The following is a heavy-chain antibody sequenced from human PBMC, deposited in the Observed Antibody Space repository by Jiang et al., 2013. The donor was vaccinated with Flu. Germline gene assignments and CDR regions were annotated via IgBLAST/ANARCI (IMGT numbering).Heavy chain of an antibody. CDR3: AKDSGDRSGMGGYFYAMDV. CDR2: IIPIYDTG. Sequence: GIIPIYDTGNSAQKFQGRVTITADESTSTAYMELNSLRSEDTAVYYCAKDSGDRSGMGGYFYAMDVWGQGTTVNVSS. D-gene: IGHD1-26*01. J-gene: IGHJ6*02. V-gene: IGHV1-69*01.